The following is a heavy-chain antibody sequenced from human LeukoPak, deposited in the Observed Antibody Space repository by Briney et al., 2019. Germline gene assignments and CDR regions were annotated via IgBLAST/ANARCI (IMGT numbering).Heavy chain of an antibody. J-gene: IGHJ5*02. V-gene: IGHV3-11*01. CDR1: GFTFNDYY. CDR2: INIGGTNT. CDR3: ATDGAGFDT. Sequence: GRSLRLSCAASGFTFNDYYMSWIRQAPGKGLEWLSYINIGGTNTHYADSVKGRITISRDNAKKSLYLEMNNLRAEDTAVYYCATDGAGFDTWGQGGLVTVSS.